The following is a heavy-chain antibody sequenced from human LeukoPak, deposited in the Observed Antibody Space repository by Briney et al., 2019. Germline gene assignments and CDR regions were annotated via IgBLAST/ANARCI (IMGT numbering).Heavy chain of an antibody. CDR3: ARGANWNYDYFDY. J-gene: IGHJ4*02. V-gene: IGHV4-4*07. CDR1: GGSITNYY. Sequence: SETLSLTCTVSGGSITNYYWSWIRQPPGKGLEWIGRIYTSGSTNFNPSLKSRVTTSVDTSKNQFSLKLRSVTAADTAVYYCARGANWNYDYFDYWGQGTLATVSS. D-gene: IGHD1-7*01. CDR2: IYTSGST.